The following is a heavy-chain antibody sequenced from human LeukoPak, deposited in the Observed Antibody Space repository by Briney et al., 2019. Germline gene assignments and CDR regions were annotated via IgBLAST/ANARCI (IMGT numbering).Heavy chain of an antibody. D-gene: IGHD1-26*01. Sequence: PGGSLRLSCAASGFTFSSYSMNWVRQAPGKGLEWVSSISSSSSYIYYADSVKGRFTISRDNAKNSLYLQMNSLRAEDTAVYYCAVPSGSYYGGDAFDLWGQGTMVTVSS. V-gene: IGHV3-21*01. CDR3: AVPSGSYYGGDAFDL. J-gene: IGHJ3*01. CDR2: ISSSSSYI. CDR1: GFTFSSYS.